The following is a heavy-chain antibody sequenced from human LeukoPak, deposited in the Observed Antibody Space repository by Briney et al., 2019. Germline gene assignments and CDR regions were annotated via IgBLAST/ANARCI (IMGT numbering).Heavy chain of an antibody. CDR3: TKPFGGGNLYYFDY. V-gene: IGHV3-30*02. CDR2: IRYDGSNE. CDR1: GFTFSDYG. D-gene: IGHD4-23*01. Sequence: GGSLRLSCAASGFTFSDYGMHWVRQAPGKGLEWVAFIRYDGSNEYYVDSVKGRFTVSRDNSKNTLYLQMNSLRAEDTAVYYCTKPFGGGNLYYFDYGGKEPLVTASS. J-gene: IGHJ4*02.